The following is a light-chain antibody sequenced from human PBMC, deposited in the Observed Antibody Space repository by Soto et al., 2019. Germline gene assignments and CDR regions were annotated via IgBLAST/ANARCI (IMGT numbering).Light chain of an antibody. J-gene: IGLJ1*01. CDR1: SSDVGGYNY. V-gene: IGLV2-8*01. Sequence: QSALTQPPSASGSPGQSVAISCTGTSSDVGGYNYVSWYQQHPGKAPKLMIYEVNKRPSGVPDRFSGSKSGNTASLTFSGLPAEDEADYFCSSSAGSSNVFGTGTKLTVL. CDR3: SSSAGSSNV. CDR2: EVN.